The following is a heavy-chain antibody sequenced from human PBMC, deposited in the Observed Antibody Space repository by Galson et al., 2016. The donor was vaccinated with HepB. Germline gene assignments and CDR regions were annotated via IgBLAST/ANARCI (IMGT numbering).Heavy chain of an antibody. Sequence: SLRLSCAASGFTFSSYAMHWVRQAPGKGLEWVAVISDDGSKKYYADSVKGRFTISRDNFKNSLYLQMNSLRAEDTAVYYCAREGRAAISSGWSGPGLRYWGQGTLVTVSS. CDR3: AREGRAAISSGWSGPGLRY. V-gene: IGHV3-30-3*01. D-gene: IGHD6-19*01. CDR1: GFTFSSYA. CDR2: ISDDGSKK. J-gene: IGHJ4*02.